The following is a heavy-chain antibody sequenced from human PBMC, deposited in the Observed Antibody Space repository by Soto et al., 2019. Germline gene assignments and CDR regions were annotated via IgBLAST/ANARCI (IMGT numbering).Heavy chain of an antibody. J-gene: IGHJ6*02. CDR1: GXSISSGGYY. Sequence: LSPTCTVSGXSISSGGYYWSWIRQHPAKGLEWIGYIYYTGSTYYNPSLKSRVSISVDTSKNQFSLKLTSVTAADTAVYYCARDQEVNYSNYGGTDYYYGMDVWGQGTTVTVSS. V-gene: IGHV4-31*03. CDR2: IYYTGST. D-gene: IGHD4-4*01. CDR3: ARDQEVNYSNYGGTDYYYGMDV.